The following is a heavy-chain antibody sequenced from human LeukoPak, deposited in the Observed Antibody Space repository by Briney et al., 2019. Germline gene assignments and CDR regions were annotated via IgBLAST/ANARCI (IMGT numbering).Heavy chain of an antibody. D-gene: IGHD4-23*01. J-gene: IGHJ4*02. CDR1: GYTFSSYY. Sequence: EASVKVSCKASGYTFSSYYMHWVRQAPGQGLEWVGLINPTGDSTNYAQNFRGRVTMTRDTSTSTVYMDLSSLRSEDTAAYYCAREASGGYFDYWGQGTLVAVSS. CDR3: AREASGGYFDY. CDR2: INPTGDST. V-gene: IGHV1-46*01.